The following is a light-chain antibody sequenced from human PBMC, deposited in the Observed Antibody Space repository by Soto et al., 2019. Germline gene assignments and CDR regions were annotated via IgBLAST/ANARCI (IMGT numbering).Light chain of an antibody. V-gene: IGKV1-8*01. CDR2: AAS. CDR3: QQYYSYPLT. Sequence: AIRMTQSPSSLSASTGDRVTITCRASQGISSYLAWYRQKPGKAPKLLIYAASTLQSGVPSRFSGSGSGTDFTLTISCLQSEDFATYYCQQYYSYPLTFGGGTKV. J-gene: IGKJ4*01. CDR1: QGISSY.